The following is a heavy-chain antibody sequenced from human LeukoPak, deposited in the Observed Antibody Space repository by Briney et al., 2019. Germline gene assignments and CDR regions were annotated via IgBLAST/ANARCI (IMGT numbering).Heavy chain of an antibody. D-gene: IGHD3-10*01. CDR1: GYNSASYT. J-gene: IGHJ4*02. V-gene: IGHV1-3*01. CDR3: ARSSSGTYHY. CDR2: INGDNGNT. Sequence: EASVKVSCKTSGYNSASYTMHWLRQAPGQSPEWMGSINGDNGNTKYSEKFQGRVTFTRDTSASSAYMELSRLRSEDTAVYYCARSSSGTYHYWGQGTLVTVSS.